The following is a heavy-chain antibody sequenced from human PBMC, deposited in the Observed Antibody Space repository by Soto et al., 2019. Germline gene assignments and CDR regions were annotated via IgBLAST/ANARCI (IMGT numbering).Heavy chain of an antibody. D-gene: IGHD3-16*02. Sequence: ASVKVSCKASGYTFTSYDINWVRQATGQGLEWMGWMNPNSGNTGYAQKFQGRVTMTRNTSISTAYMELSSLRSEDTAVYYCATFSYIWGSYRSLSVTHWGQGTLVTVSS. CDR1: GYTFTSYD. CDR2: MNPNSGNT. CDR3: ATFSYIWGSYRSLSVTH. V-gene: IGHV1-8*01. J-gene: IGHJ4*02.